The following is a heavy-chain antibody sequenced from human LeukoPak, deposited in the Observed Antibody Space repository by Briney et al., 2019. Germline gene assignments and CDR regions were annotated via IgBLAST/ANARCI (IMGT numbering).Heavy chain of an antibody. CDR1: GFTFSSYA. D-gene: IGHD2/OR15-2a*01. J-gene: IGHJ6*02. V-gene: IGHV3-23*01. CDR2: ISGSGGST. CDR3: ARDPGSINGMDV. Sequence: GGSLRLSCAASGFTFSSYAMSWVRQAPGKGLEWVSAISGSGGSTYYADSVKGRFTISRDISKNTLYLQMNTLRAEDTALYYCARDPGSINGMDVWGQGTTVTVS.